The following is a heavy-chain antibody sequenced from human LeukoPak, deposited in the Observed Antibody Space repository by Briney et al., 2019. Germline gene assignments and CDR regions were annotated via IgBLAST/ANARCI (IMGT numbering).Heavy chain of an antibody. D-gene: IGHD4-11*01. CDR1: DDSIGNYY. V-gene: IGHV4-59*01. CDR3: ARVGGSNFYNYGMDV. CDR2: IYFSGNT. Sequence: SETLSLTCTVSDDSIGNYYWSWIRQSPGKGLEWIGYIYFSGNTNYNPSLKRRVTMSVVTSKNQFFLRLSSVTAADTATYYCARVGGSNFYNYGMDVWGQGTTVIVSS. J-gene: IGHJ6*02.